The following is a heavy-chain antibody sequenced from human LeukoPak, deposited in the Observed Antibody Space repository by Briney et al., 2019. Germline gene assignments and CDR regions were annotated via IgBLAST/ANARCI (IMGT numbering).Heavy chain of an antibody. CDR3: ARVGSSWLSYYYGMDV. V-gene: IGHV4-59*01. D-gene: IGHD6-13*01. CDR1: GGSISSYY. CDR2: IYYSGST. J-gene: IGHJ6*02. Sequence: SETLSLTCTVSGGSISSYYWSWIRQPPGKGLEWIGYIYYSGSTNYNPSLKSRVTISVDTSKNQFSLKLSSVTAANTAVYYCARVGSSWLSYYYGMDVWGQGTTVTVSS.